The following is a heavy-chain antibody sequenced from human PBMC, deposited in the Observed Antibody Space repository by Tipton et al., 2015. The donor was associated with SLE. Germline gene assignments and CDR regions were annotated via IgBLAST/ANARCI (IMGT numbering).Heavy chain of an antibody. V-gene: IGHV4-59*01. D-gene: IGHD4-11*01. J-gene: IGHJ6*03. Sequence: LRLSCTISSGSISTYHWSWLRQPPGKGLEWIGYIHHSGSINYNPSLRSQVTMSMDTSKNQFSLRLSSVSAADTAVYYCASDYSNSDYSYYYMDVWGKGTTVTVSS. CDR2: IHHSGSI. CDR3: ASDYSNSDYSYYYMDV. CDR1: SGSISTYH.